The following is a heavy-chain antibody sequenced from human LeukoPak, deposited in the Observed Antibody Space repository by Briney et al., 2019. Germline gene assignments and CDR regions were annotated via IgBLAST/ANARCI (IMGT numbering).Heavy chain of an antibody. CDR1: GFTVSSNY. CDR2: IYSGGST. Sequence: GGSLRLSCAASGFTVSSNYMSWVRQAPGKGLEWVSVIYSGGSTYYADSVKGRFTISRDNSKNTLYLQMNSLRAEDTAVYYCARWNLEDAFDIWGQGTMVTVSS. J-gene: IGHJ3*02. D-gene: IGHD1-1*01. CDR3: ARWNLEDAFDI. V-gene: IGHV3-66*01.